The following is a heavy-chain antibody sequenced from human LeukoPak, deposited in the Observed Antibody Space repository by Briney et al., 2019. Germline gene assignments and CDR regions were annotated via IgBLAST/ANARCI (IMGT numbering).Heavy chain of an antibody. D-gene: IGHD6-6*01. J-gene: IGHJ4*02. CDR1: GSRFTSYW. Sequence: GGPLKISCKGSGSRFTSYWIGWVRPMPGKGLEWMGIIYSGDSDTRYSPSFQGQVTISADKSISTAYLQWSSLKASDTAMYYCARHLFWYSSSEPFDYWGQGTLVTVSS. CDR3: ARHLFWYSSSEPFDY. V-gene: IGHV5-51*01. CDR2: IYSGDSDT.